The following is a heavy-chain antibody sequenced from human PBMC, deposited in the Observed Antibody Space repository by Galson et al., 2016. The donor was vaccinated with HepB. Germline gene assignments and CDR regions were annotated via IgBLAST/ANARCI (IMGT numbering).Heavy chain of an antibody. V-gene: IGHV3-53*01. CDR2: LYGGGGT. D-gene: IGHD4-23*01. CDR1: GFSVSAHR. CDR3: VGYGGNSV. J-gene: IGHJ4*02. Sequence: SLRLSCAVAGFSVSAHRVGWFRQTPGKGLECASVLYGGGGTYYSDSVRGRFSVSRDNSNNIVYLHMNSLRVDDTAVYYCVGYGGNSVWGRGTLVTVAS.